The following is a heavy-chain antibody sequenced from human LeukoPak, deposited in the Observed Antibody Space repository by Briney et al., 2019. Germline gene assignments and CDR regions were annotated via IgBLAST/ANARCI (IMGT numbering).Heavy chain of an antibody. J-gene: IGHJ6*02. D-gene: IGHD3-10*01. Sequence: PSETLSLTCTVSGGSISSSRYYWGWIRQPPGKGLEWIGSIYYSGSTYYNPSLKSRVTISVDTSKNQFSLKLSSVTAADTAVYYCATLLWFGELFYGMDVWGQGTTVTVSS. CDR1: GGSISSSRYY. CDR3: ATLLWFGELFYGMDV. V-gene: IGHV4-39*07. CDR2: IYYSGST.